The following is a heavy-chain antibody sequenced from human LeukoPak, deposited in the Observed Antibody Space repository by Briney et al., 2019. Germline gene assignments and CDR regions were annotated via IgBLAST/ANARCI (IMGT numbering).Heavy chain of an antibody. CDR3: ARLFCTNGVCHIDY. CDR1: SGFISSSSNY. J-gene: IGHJ4*02. CDR2: IYYRGST. Sequence: ASETLSLTCTVCSGFISSSSNYGGWFRKPPGKGLEWIGSIYYRGSTYYSPSLKSRVTISVATSKNQYSLRLSSVTATDTAVYYCARLFCTNGVCHIDYWAQGTLVTVSS. V-gene: IGHV4-39*01. D-gene: IGHD2-8*01.